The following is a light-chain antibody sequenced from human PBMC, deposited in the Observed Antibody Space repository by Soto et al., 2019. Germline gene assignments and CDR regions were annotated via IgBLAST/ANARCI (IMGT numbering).Light chain of an antibody. CDR2: DAV. CDR1: RPVVRQY. J-gene: IGKJ1*01. V-gene: IGKV3-20*01. Sequence: EIVLTQSPDALSLSPGERVSLSGRASRPVVRQYIAWYHQKPGQAPRLLIHDAVSRATGIPDRFSGSDSASGTDFSLTIRRLEPDDFAVYYCQKYGNFWTFGQGTKVDIK. CDR3: QKYGNFWT.